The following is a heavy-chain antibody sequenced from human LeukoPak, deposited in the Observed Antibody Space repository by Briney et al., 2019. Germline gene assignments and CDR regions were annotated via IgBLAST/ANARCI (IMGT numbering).Heavy chain of an antibody. CDR2: MNPNSGNT. J-gene: IGHJ4*02. Sequence: ASVKVSCKASGYTFTSYDINWVRQATGQGLEWMGWMNPNSGNTGYAQKFQGRVTITRNTSISTAYMEVRSLRSDDTAVYYCAREESIGSYQFLHDYWGQGTLVTVSS. CDR1: GYTFTSYD. CDR3: AREESIGSYQFLHDY. V-gene: IGHV1-8*03. D-gene: IGHD1-26*01.